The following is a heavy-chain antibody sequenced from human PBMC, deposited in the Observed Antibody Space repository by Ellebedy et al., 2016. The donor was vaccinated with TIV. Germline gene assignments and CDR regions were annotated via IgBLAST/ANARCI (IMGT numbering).Heavy chain of an antibody. CDR3: GRASQDAMDV. CDR1: GGTFSSDG. CDR2: IIPILDTA. J-gene: IGHJ6*02. D-gene: IGHD2-21*01. Sequence: AASVKVSCKASGGTFSSDGISWVRQAPGQGREWIGGIIPILDTANYARKFQGRVTVTADKSTSTAYMELTSLRFEDTAVYFCGRASQDAMDVWGQGTTVTVSS. V-gene: IGHV1-69*10.